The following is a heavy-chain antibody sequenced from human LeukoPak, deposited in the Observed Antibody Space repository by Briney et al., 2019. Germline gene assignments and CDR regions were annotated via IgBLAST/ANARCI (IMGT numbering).Heavy chain of an antibody. V-gene: IGHV3-15*07. D-gene: IGHD3-10*01. CDR1: GFTFSNAW. CDR2: IKSKTDGGTT. J-gene: IGHJ6*02. CDR3: TTRGVIILRGGYGMDV. Sequence: PGGSLRLSCAASGFTFSNAWMSWVRQAPGKGLEWVGRIKSKTDGGTTDYAAPVKGRFTISRDDSKNTLYLQMNSLKAEDTAVYYCTTRGVIILRGGYGMDVWGQGTTVTVSS.